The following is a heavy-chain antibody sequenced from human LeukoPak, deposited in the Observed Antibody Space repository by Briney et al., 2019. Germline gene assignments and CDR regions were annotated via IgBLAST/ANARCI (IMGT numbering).Heavy chain of an antibody. Sequence: KSSETLSLTCTVSGGSISSSSYYWGWIRQPPGKGLEWIGYIYDSGSTNYTPSLKSRVTISVDTSKNQSSLKLSSVTAADTAVYYCARGTVQQQLPIDYWGQGTLVTVSS. CDR1: GGSISSSSYY. D-gene: IGHD6-13*01. J-gene: IGHJ4*02. CDR3: ARGTVQQQLPIDY. V-gene: IGHV4-61*05. CDR2: IYDSGST.